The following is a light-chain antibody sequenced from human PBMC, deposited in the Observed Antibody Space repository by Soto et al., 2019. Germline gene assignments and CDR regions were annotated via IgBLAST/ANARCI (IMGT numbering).Light chain of an antibody. J-gene: IGLJ2*01. V-gene: IGLV2-14*03. CDR3: SSYTSSSTLV. CDR2: DVD. CDR1: SSDVGGYNY. Sequence: QSALTQPASVSGSPGQSITISCTGTSSDVGGYNYVSWYQQHPGKAPKLMIYDVDSRPSGVSNRFSGSKSGNTASLTISGLQSEDAGDYYCSSYTSSSTLVFGGGTKLTVL.